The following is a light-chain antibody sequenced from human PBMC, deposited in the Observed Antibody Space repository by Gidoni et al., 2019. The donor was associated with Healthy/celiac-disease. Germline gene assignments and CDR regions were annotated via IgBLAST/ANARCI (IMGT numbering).Light chain of an antibody. CDR1: QSVSSSY. CDR3: QQYGSSPGT. CDR2: GAS. J-gene: IGKJ1*01. Sequence: ELVLTQSPGTLSLSPGERATLYCRASQSVSSSYLAWYQQKPGQAPRLLIYGASSRATGIPDRFSGSGSGTDFTLTISRLEPEDFAVYYCQQYGSSPGTFGQGTKVEIK. V-gene: IGKV3-20*01.